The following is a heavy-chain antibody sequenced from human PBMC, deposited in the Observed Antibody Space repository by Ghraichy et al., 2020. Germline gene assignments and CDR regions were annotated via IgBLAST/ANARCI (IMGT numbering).Heavy chain of an antibody. D-gene: IGHD6-19*01. CDR2: ISDSGST. Sequence: SETLSLTCTVSGGSITDFYWTWIRQPPGKGLEWIGYISDSGSTSYSPSLKRRVSFSVDTSRNQFSLKMRSMTAADTAVYYCARAPGKYSSTYNWLDPWGQGALVTVSS. CDR3: ARAPGKYSSTYNWLDP. J-gene: IGHJ5*02. V-gene: IGHV4-59*01. CDR1: GGSITDFY.